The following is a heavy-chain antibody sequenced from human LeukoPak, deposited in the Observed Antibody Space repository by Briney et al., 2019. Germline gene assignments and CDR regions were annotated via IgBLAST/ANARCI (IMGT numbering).Heavy chain of an antibody. D-gene: IGHD3-3*01. J-gene: IGHJ4*02. V-gene: IGHV3-9*01. CDR1: GFIFNDYA. Sequence: GGSLRLSCAASGFIFNDYAMHWVRQAPGKGLEWVSGINWNSNSIGYADSVKGRFTISRDNAKNSLYLQMNSLRAEDTAVYYCATNRLRFLEWLIDYWGQGTLVTVSS. CDR3: ATNRLRFLEWLIDY. CDR2: INWNSNSI.